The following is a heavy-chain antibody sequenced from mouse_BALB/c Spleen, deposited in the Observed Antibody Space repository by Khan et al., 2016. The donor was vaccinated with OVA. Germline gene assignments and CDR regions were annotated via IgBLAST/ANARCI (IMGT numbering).Heavy chain of an antibody. CDR2: ISYSGST. J-gene: IGHJ4*01. CDR1: GDSITSGY. D-gene: IGHD3-3*01. Sequence: EVKLLESGPSLVKPSQTLSLTCSVTGDSITSGYWNWIRKFPGNKLEYMGYISYSGSTYYNPSLKSRISITRDTSKIQYYLQLKSVTIEDTATYYCARRGTGYAMDYWGQGTSVTVSS. V-gene: IGHV3-8*02. CDR3: ARRGTGYAMDY.